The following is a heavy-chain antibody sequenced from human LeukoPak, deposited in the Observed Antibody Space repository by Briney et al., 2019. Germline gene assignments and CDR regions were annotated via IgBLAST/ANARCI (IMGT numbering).Heavy chain of an antibody. CDR3: ARDSRGGWSGYLDT. D-gene: IGHD6-19*01. V-gene: IGHV3-33*07. Sequence: PGRSLRLSCAASGFIFSSYGMYWVRQAPRKGLEWVAVVWHDGSAEFYAESVKGRFSISRDDSKNTLYLQMNSLRAEDTGLYYCARDSRGGWSGYLDTWGQGTLVTVSS. J-gene: IGHJ5*02. CDR1: GFIFSSYG. CDR2: VWHDGSAE.